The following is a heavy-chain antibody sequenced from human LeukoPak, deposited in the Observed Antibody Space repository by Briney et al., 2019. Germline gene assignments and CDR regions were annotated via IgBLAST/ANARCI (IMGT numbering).Heavy chain of an antibody. V-gene: IGHV4-34*01. D-gene: IGHD6-6*01. Sequence: SETLSLTCAVYGGSFSDYYWSWIRQPPGKGLEWIGEINHSGSTNHNPSLKSRVTISVDTSKNQFSLKLSSVTAADTAVYYCARDPGYSSSSDSYFDYWGQGTLVTVSS. CDR3: ARDPGYSSSSDSYFDY. J-gene: IGHJ4*02. CDR1: GGSFSDYY. CDR2: INHSGST.